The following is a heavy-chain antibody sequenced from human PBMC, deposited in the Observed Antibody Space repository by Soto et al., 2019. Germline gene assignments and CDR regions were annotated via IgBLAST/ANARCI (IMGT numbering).Heavy chain of an antibody. CDR2: IIPIFGTA. D-gene: IGHD6-13*01. CDR3: AITYSSSWYRNYYSYGMDV. Sequence: QVQLVQSGAEVKKPGSSVKVSCKASGGTFSSYAISWVRQAPGQGLEWMGGIIPIFGTANYAQKFQGRVTITADESTSTAYMELSSLRSEDTAVYYCAITYSSSWYRNYYSYGMDVWGQGTTVTVSS. CDR1: GGTFSSYA. J-gene: IGHJ6*02. V-gene: IGHV1-69*01.